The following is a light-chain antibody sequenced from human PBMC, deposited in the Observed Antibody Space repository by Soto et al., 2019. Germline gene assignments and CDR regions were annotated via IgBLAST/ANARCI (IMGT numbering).Light chain of an antibody. J-gene: IGKJ1*01. V-gene: IGKV3-20*01. CDR1: QSISSTY. Sequence: EIVLTQSPGTLSLSPGERATLSCRASQSISSTYLTWYHQKPGQAPRLLIYDASRRATGIPDRFSGSGSGKDFSLTISRLEPEDFAVYYCQHYDSARWTFGLGTKVEIK. CDR2: DAS. CDR3: QHYDSARWT.